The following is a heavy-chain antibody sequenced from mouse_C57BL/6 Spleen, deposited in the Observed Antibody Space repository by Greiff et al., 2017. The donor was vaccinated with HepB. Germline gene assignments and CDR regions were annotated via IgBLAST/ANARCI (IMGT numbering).Heavy chain of an antibody. Sequence: EVKLVESEGGLVQPGSSMKLSCTASGFTFSDYYMAWVRQVPEKGLEWVANINYDGSSTYYLDSLKSRFIISRDNAKNILYLQMSSLKSEDTATYYCARAGYDYHAMDYWGQGTSVTVSS. CDR1: GFTFSDYY. CDR2: INYDGSST. CDR3: ARAGYDYHAMDY. V-gene: IGHV5-16*01. J-gene: IGHJ4*01.